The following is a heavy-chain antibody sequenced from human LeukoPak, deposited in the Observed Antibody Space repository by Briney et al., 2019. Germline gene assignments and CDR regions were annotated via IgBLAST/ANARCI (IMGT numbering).Heavy chain of an antibody. D-gene: IGHD3-16*01. CDR1: GGSISSGSYY. CDR3: ARDNSVGDYAWWFDP. Sequence: SQTLSLTCTVSGGSISSGSYYWSWIWQPAGKGLEWIGRIYTSGSTNYNPSLKSRVTISVDTSKNQFSLKLSSVTAADTAVYYCARDNSVGDYAWWFDPWGQGTLVTVSS. J-gene: IGHJ5*02. V-gene: IGHV4-61*02. CDR2: IYTSGST.